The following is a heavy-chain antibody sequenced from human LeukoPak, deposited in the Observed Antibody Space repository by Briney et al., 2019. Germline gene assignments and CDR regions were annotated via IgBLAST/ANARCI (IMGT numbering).Heavy chain of an antibody. Sequence: SETLSLTCAVSGYSISSGYYWGWIRQPPGKGLEWIGSIYHSGSTYYNPSLKSRVTISVDTSKNQFSLKLSSVTAADTAVYYCARPSSGYHRVDYWGQGTLVTVSS. CDR3: ARPSSGYHRVDY. CDR1: GYSISSGYY. D-gene: IGHD3-22*01. CDR2: IYHSGST. J-gene: IGHJ4*02. V-gene: IGHV4-38-2*01.